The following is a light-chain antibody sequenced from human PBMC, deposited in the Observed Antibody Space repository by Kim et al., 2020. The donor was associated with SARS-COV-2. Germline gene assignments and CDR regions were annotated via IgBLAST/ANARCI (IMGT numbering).Light chain of an antibody. CDR1: QSVTSNN. CDR3: QQYDNSPYT. V-gene: IGKV3-20*01. CDR2: GTS. Sequence: LSPGERATLSCRASQSVTSNNFAWLQQKPGQAPGLLIYGTSSRATGIPDRFSGSGSGTDFTLTISRLEPEDFAVYYCQQYDNSPYTFGQGTKLEI. J-gene: IGKJ2*01.